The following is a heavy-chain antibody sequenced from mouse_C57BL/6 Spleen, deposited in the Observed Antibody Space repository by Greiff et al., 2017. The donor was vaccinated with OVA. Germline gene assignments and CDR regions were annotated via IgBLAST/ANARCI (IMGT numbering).Heavy chain of an antibody. D-gene: IGHD1-1*01. CDR2: ISDGGSYT. V-gene: IGHV5-4*01. CDR1: GFTFSSYA. CDR3: ARDAYYAY. Sequence: EVHLVESGGGLVKPGGSLKLSCAASGFTFSSYAMSWVRQTPEKRLEWVATISDGGSYTYYPDNVKGRFTISRDNAKNNLYLQMSHLKSEDTAMYYCARDAYYAYWGQGTLVTVSA. J-gene: IGHJ3*01.